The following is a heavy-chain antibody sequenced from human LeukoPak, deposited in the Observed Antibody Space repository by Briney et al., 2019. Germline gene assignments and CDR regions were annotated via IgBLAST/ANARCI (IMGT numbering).Heavy chain of an antibody. CDR3: ARDLAFDI. CDR2: IYSGGST. J-gene: IGHJ3*02. V-gene: IGHV3-53*01. CDR1: GFTVSSNY. Sequence: PGGSLRLSCAASGFTVSSNYMSWVRQAPGKGLEWVSVIYSGGSTYYADSVRGRFAISRDNSKNTLYLQMNSLRAEDTAVYYCARDLAFDIWGQGTMVTVSS.